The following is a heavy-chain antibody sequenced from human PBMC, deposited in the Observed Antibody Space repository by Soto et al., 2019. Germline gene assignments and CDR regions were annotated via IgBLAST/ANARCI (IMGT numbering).Heavy chain of an antibody. Sequence: TSETLSLTCTVSGGSISSGDYYWSWIRQPPGKGLEWIGYIYYSGSTYYNPSLKSRVTISVDTSKNQFSLKLSSVTAADTAVYYCARGYCSGGSCYSYYYYGMDVWGQGTTVTVSS. V-gene: IGHV4-30-4*01. CDR1: GGSISSGDYY. CDR2: IYYSGST. D-gene: IGHD2-15*01. J-gene: IGHJ6*02. CDR3: ARGYCSGGSCYSYYYYGMDV.